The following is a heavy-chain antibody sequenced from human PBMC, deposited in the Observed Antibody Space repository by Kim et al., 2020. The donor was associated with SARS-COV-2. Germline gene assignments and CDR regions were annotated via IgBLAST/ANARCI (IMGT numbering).Heavy chain of an antibody. CDR3: ARGPVYYGMDV. Sequence: TNSNPSLKSRVTISVDTSKNQFSLKLSSVTAADTAVYYCARGPVYYGMDVWGQGTTVTVSS. CDR2: T. V-gene: IGHV4-59*09. J-gene: IGHJ6*02.